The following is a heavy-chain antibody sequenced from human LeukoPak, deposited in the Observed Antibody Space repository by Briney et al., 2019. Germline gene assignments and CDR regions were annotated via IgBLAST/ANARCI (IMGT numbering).Heavy chain of an antibody. D-gene: IGHD3-10*01. J-gene: IGHJ4*02. CDR3: ARGAQTAVVGSLVDY. Sequence: ASVKVSCKASGYSFISYYVHWVRQAPGQGLEWLGTINPSGGNTKYAQKSQGRVSLTRNTSTSTVYLELNNLRSEDTADYFCARGAQTAVVGSLVDYWGQGTLVTVSS. CDR2: INPSGGNT. V-gene: IGHV1-46*01. CDR1: GYSFISYY.